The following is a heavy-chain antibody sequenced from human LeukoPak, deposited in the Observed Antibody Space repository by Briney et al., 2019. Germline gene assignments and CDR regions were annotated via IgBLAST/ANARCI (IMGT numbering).Heavy chain of an antibody. CDR2: ISSSSSYI. D-gene: IGHD2-2*01. J-gene: IGHJ4*02. V-gene: IGHV3-21*01. CDR1: GFTFSSYS. Sequence: GGSLRLSCAASGFTFSSYSMNWVRQAPGKGLEWVSSISSSSSYIYYADSVKGRFTISRDNAKNSLYLQMNSLRAEDTAVYYCARVRSDNSCYYYWGQGTLVTVSS. CDR3: ARVRSDNSCYYY.